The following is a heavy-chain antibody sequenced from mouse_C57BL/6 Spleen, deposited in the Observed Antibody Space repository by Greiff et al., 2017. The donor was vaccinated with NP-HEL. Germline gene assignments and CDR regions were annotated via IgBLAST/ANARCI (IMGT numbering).Heavy chain of an antibody. V-gene: IGHV2-2*01. CDR3: ARNFYDGYHWYFDV. CDR2: IWSGGST. Sequence: VQLQESGPGLVQPSQSLSITCTVSGFSLTSYGVHWVRQSPGKGLEWLGVIWSGGSTDYNAAFISRLSISKDNSKSQVFFKMNSLQADDTAIYYCARNFYDGYHWYFDVWGTGTTVTVSS. CDR1: GFSLTSYG. D-gene: IGHD2-3*01. J-gene: IGHJ1*03.